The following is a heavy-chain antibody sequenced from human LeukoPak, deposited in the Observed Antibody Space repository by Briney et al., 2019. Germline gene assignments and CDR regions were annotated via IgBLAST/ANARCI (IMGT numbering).Heavy chain of an antibody. D-gene: IGHD5-18*01. Sequence: GRSLRLSCAASGFTFSSYAMHWVRQAPGKGLEWVAVISYDGSNKYYADSVKGRFAISRDNSKNTLYLQMNSLRAEDTAVYYCARDSPLTAIPHNYFDYWGQGTLVTVSS. CDR1: GFTFSSYA. V-gene: IGHV3-30*09. J-gene: IGHJ4*02. CDR2: ISYDGSNK. CDR3: ARDSPLTAIPHNYFDY.